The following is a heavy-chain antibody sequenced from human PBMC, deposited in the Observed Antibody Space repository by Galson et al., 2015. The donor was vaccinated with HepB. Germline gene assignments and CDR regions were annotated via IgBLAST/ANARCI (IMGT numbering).Heavy chain of an antibody. Sequence: SVKVSCKASGYTFTKYGINWVRQAPGQGLEWMGWISFYNGNVNYAQNIQGRVTMTTDTSTTTAYMELKSLRSDDTAVYYCARARYSSSPPDHWGQGTLVSVSS. J-gene: IGHJ5*02. CDR2: ISFYNGNV. V-gene: IGHV1-18*04. D-gene: IGHD6-6*01. CDR3: ARARYSSSPPDH. CDR1: GYTFTKYG.